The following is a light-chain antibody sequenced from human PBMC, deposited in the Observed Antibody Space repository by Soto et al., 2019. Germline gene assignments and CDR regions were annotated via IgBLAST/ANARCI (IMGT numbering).Light chain of an antibody. Sequence: EISMTQFPAILSAFPAQRATLSCRAAQDVTTNFAWYQLRRGQPPRLLIYDISTRATGVPARFSGSGSGTEFTLTISGLQSEDFALYFCQQYNNWPFSFGPGTRLEIK. CDR1: QDVTTN. V-gene: IGKV3-15*01. CDR3: QQYNNWPFS. CDR2: DIS. J-gene: IGKJ5*01.